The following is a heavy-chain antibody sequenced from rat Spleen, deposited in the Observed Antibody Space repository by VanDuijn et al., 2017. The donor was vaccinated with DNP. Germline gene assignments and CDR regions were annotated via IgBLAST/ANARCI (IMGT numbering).Heavy chain of an antibody. J-gene: IGHJ2*01. CDR3: ARLLAGRSYYFDY. D-gene: IGHD1-4*01. V-gene: IGHV5-19*01. Sequence: EVQLVESGGDLVQPGRSLKLSCVASGFTFSYYWMTWIRQAPKKGLEWVASISPSGGSIYYRDSVKGRFTVSRDNAKSTLYLQMNSLRSEDTATYYCARLLAGRSYYFDYWGQGVMVTVSS. CDR1: GFTFSYYW. CDR2: ISPSGGSI.